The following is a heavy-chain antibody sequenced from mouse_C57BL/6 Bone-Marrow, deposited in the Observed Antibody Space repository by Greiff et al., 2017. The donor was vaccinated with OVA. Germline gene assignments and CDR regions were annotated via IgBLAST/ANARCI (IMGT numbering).Heavy chain of an antibody. D-gene: IGHD2-5*01. Sequence: QVQLQQSGAELVRPGASVTLSCKASGYTFTDYEMHWVKQTPVHGLEWIGAIDPETGGPAYNQQFTGKAILTADKSSSTAYMELRSLTTEDSAVYYWTRGYSNYYAMDYWGQGTSVTVSS. CDR3: TRGYSNYYAMDY. J-gene: IGHJ4*01. CDR2: IDPETGGP. V-gene: IGHV1-15*01. CDR1: GYTFTDYE.